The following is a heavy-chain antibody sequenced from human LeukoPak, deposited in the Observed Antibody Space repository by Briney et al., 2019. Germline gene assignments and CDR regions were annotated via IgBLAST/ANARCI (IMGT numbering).Heavy chain of an antibody. V-gene: IGHV3-30*02. D-gene: IGHD5-18*01. CDR2: IRYDGSNK. CDR1: GFTFSSYG. J-gene: IGHJ5*02. CDR3: AKGSWIQLWSELEFDP. Sequence: PGGSLRLSCAASGFTFSSYGTHWVRQAPGKGLEWVAFIRYDGSNKYYADSVKGRFTISRDNSKNTLYLQMNSLRAEDTAVYYCAKGSWIQLWSELEFDPWGQGTLVTVSS.